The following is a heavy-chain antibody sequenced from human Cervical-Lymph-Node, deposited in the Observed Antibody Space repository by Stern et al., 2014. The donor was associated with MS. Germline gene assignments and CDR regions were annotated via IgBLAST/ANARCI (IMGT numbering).Heavy chain of an antibody. V-gene: IGHV1-2*02. Sequence: QDQLVQSGAGVKKPGASVKVSCKASGYTFTDYYINWVRKAPGQGLEWMGWFSPNSGVTTLAQKFQGRVTMTRDTSIATAYMELTSLGSDDTAVYYCARRISGAGTHYYGIFCHWVQGTLVTVSS. J-gene: IGHJ4*02. CDR2: FSPNSGVT. D-gene: IGHD3-9*01. CDR3: ARRISGAGTHYYGIFCH. CDR1: GYTFTDYY.